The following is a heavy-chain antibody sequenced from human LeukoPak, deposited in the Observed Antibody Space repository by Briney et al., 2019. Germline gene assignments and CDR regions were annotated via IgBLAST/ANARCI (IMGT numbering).Heavy chain of an antibody. J-gene: IGHJ4*02. CDR2: IIPIFGTA. Sequence: GSSVKVSCKASGGTFSNYAISWVRQAPGQGLEWMGGIIPIFGTANYAQKFQGRVTITTDESTSTAYMELSSLRSEDTAVYYCARGTRWLQVSYYFNYWGQGTLVTVSS. V-gene: IGHV1-69*05. CDR1: GGTFSNYA. CDR3: ARGTRWLQVSYYFNY. D-gene: IGHD5-24*01.